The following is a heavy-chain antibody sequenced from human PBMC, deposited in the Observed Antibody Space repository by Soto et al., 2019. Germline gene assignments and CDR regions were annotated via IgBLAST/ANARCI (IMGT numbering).Heavy chain of an antibody. CDR3: ARARPHSGIYFPPYFDY. V-gene: IGHV3-74*01. Sequence: GGSLILSCAASGFTFSIFWMHWVRQAPGKGLVWVSRINTDGSTTSYADSVKGRFTISRDNAKNTLSLQMNSLRAEDTAVYYCARARPHSGIYFPPYFDYSGQGALLTVSS. CDR2: INTDGSTT. D-gene: IGHD1-26*01. CDR1: GFTFSIFW. J-gene: IGHJ4*02.